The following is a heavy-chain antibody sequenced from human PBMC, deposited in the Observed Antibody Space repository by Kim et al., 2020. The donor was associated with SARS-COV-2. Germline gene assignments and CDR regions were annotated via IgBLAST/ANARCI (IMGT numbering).Heavy chain of an antibody. V-gene: IGHV3-7*01. CDR2: IKQDGSEK. J-gene: IGHJ4*02. Sequence: GGSLRLSCAASGFTFSSYWMSWVRQAPGKGLEWVANIKQDGSEKYYVDSVKGRFTISRDNAKNSLYLQMNSLRAEDTAVYYCARLGFAVVILYYFDYWGQGTLVTVSS. D-gene: IGHD3-3*01. CDR1: GFTFSSYW. CDR3: ARLGFAVVILYYFDY.